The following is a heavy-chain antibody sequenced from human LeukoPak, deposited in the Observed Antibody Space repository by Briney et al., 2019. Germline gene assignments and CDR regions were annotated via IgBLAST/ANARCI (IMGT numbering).Heavy chain of an antibody. CDR2: INHSGST. V-gene: IGHV4-34*01. Sequence: SETLSLTCAVYGGSFSGYYWSWIRQPPGKGLEWIGEINHSGSTNYNPSLKSRVTISVDTSKNQFSLKLSSVTAADTAVYYCARGDYYDSSGYYYYFDYWGQGTLVTVSS. D-gene: IGHD3-22*01. J-gene: IGHJ4*02. CDR3: ARGDYYDSSGYYYYFDY. CDR1: GGSFSGYY.